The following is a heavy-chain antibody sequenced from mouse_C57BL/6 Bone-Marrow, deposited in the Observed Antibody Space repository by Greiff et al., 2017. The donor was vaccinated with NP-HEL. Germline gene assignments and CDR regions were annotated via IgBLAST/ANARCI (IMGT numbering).Heavy chain of an antibody. V-gene: IGHV1-19*01. D-gene: IGHD3-2*02. CDR1: GYTFTDYY. Sequence: EVQLQQSGPVLVKPGASVKMSCKASGYTFTDYYMNLVKQSHGKSLEWIGVINPYNGGTSYNQKFKGKATLTVDKSSSTAYMELNSLTSEDSAVYYCARRGGQLRPAWFAYWGQGTLVTVSA. J-gene: IGHJ3*01. CDR2: INPYNGGT. CDR3: ARRGGQLRPAWFAY.